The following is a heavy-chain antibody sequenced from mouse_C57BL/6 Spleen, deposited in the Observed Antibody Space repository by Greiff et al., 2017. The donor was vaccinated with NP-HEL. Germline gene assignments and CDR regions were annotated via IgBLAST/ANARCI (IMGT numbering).Heavy chain of an antibody. V-gene: IGHV1-53*01. Sequence: QVQLQQSGTELVKPGASVKLSCKASGYTFTSYWMHWVKQRPGQGLEWIGNTNPSNGGTNYNEKFKSKATLTVDKSSSTAYMQLSSLTSEDSAVYYCAREPLIYYDYDENYFDYWGQGTTLTVSS. J-gene: IGHJ2*01. CDR1: GYTFTSYW. CDR3: AREPLIYYDYDENYFDY. D-gene: IGHD2-4*01. CDR2: TNPSNGGT.